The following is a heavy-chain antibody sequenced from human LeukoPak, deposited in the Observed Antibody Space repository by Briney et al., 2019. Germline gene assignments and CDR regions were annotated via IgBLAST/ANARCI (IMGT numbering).Heavy chain of an antibody. CDR1: GFTFSNAW. Sequence: GGSLRLSCAASGFTFSNAWMSWVRQAPGKGLEWVAVISYDGSNKYYADSVKGRFTISRDNSKNTLYLQMNSLRAEDTAVYYCARGYGSGSYLDYWGQGTLVTVSS. J-gene: IGHJ4*02. V-gene: IGHV3-30*03. CDR2: ISYDGSNK. D-gene: IGHD3-10*01. CDR3: ARGYGSGSYLDY.